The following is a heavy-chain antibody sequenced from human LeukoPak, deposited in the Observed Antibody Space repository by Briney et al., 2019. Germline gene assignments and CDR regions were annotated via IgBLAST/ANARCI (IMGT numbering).Heavy chain of an antibody. V-gene: IGHV3-69-1*02. CDR3: AELGITMIGGV. D-gene: IGHD3-10*02. CDR1: GFIFSSHT. CDR2: ISSTSDI. J-gene: IGHJ6*04. Sequence: PGGSLRLSCADSGFIFSSHTRNWVRQAPGKGLEWVSSISSTSDIYYADSVKGRFTISRDNAKNSLYLQMNSLRAEDTAVYYCAELGITMIGGVWGKGTTVTISS.